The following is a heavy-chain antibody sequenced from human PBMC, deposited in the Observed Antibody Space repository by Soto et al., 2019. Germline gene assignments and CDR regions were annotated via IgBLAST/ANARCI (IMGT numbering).Heavy chain of an antibody. CDR3: ARGYKGIRSSGWRFPFDI. J-gene: IGHJ3*02. Sequence: SETLSLTCAVYGGSFSGYYWSWIRQPPGKGLEWIGEINHSGSTNYNPSLKSRVTISVDTSKNQFSLKLSSVTAADTAVYYCARGYKGIRSSGWRFPFDIWGQGTMVTVSS. CDR1: GGSFSGYY. V-gene: IGHV4-34*01. D-gene: IGHD6-19*01. CDR2: INHSGST.